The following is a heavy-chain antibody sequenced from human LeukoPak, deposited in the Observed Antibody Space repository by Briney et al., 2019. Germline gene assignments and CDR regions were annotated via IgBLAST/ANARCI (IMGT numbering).Heavy chain of an antibody. J-gene: IGHJ4*02. CDR1: GFTFSSYA. Sequence: PGGSLRLSCAASGFTFSSYAMSWVRQAPGKGLEWVSAISGSGGSTYYADSVKGRFTISRDNSKNTLYLQMNSLRAEDTAVYYCAKVGSGGYYPYYFDYWGQGTLVTVSS. V-gene: IGHV3-23*01. CDR2: ISGSGGST. D-gene: IGHD3-22*01. CDR3: AKVGSGGYYPYYFDY.